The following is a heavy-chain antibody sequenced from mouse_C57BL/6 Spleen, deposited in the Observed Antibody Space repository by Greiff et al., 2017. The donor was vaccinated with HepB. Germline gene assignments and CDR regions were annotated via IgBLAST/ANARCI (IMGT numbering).Heavy chain of an antibody. V-gene: IGHV1-15*01. CDR2: IDPETGGT. Sequence: QVQLQQSGAELVRPGASVTLSCKASGYTFTDYEMHWVKQTPVHGLEWIGAIDPETGGTAYNQKFKGKAILTADKSSSTAYMELRSLTSEDSAVYYGTSRVTTRAWLAYWGQGTLVTVSA. D-gene: IGHD2-2*01. CDR3: TSRVTTRAWLAY. J-gene: IGHJ3*01. CDR1: GYTFTDYE.